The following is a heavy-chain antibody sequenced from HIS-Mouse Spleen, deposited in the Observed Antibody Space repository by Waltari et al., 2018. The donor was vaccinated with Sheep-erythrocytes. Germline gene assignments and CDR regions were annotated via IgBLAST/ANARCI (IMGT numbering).Heavy chain of an antibody. CDR3: APWGDAFDI. Sequence: EVQLVESGGGLDKPGGSLRLSGAASGFTFSSYSMNWVRQAPGKGLEWVSSISSSSSYIYYADSVKGRFTISRDNAKNSLYLQMNSLRAEDTAVYYCAPWGDAFDIWGQGTMVTVSS. V-gene: IGHV3-21*01. D-gene: IGHD7-27*01. CDR2: ISSSSSYI. CDR1: GFTFSSYS. J-gene: IGHJ3*02.